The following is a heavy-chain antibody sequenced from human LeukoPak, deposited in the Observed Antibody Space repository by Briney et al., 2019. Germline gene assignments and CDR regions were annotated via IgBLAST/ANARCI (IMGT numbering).Heavy chain of an antibody. Sequence: PGGFLRLSCIGTGFTFSSDAMGWVRQAPGQGLEWVSGISGSGGSTYYADYVKGRFTVSRDESKNTLYLQLSSLRAEDTAVYYCAREGMVRGAHCDYWGQGTLVSVSS. J-gene: IGHJ4*02. CDR2: ISGSGGST. V-gene: IGHV3-23*01. D-gene: IGHD3-10*01. CDR3: AREGMVRGAHCDY. CDR1: GFTFSSDA.